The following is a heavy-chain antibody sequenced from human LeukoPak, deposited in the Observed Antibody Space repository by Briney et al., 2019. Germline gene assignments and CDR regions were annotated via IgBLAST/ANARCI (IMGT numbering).Heavy chain of an antibody. CDR3: ARGNDKAGSSWYGDYYYMDV. CDR1: GGSFSGYY. V-gene: IGHV4-34*01. Sequence: SETLSLTCAVYGGSFSGYYWSWIRQPPGKGLEWIGEINHSGSTNYNPSLKSRVTISVDTSKNQFSLQLSSVTAADTAVYYCARGNDKAGSSWYGDYYYMDVWGKGTTVTVSS. CDR2: INHSGST. J-gene: IGHJ6*03. D-gene: IGHD6-13*01.